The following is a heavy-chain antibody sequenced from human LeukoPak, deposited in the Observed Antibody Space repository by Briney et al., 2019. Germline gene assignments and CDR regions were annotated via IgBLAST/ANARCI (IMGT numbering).Heavy chain of an antibody. Sequence: SENLSLNCTVSGGSISSSSYYWGWIRQPPGKGLEWIGSIYYSGSTYYNPSRKSRVTISVDTSKNQFSLKLSSVTAADTAVYYCARGSLAARLNLWVDYWGQGTLVTVSS. CDR1: GGSISSSSYY. CDR3: ARGSLAARLNLWVDY. V-gene: IGHV4-39*07. J-gene: IGHJ4*02. CDR2: IYYSGST. D-gene: IGHD6-6*01.